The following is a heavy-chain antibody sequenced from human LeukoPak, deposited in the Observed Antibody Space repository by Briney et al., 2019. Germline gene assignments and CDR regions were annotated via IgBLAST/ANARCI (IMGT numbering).Heavy chain of an antibody. V-gene: IGHV4-39*01. J-gene: IGHJ4*02. CDR2: IYYSGST. D-gene: IGHD3-10*01. CDR1: GGPISSSSYY. Sequence: SETLSLTCTVSGGPISSSSYYWDWIRQPPGKGLEWIGSIYYSGSTYYNPSLKSRVTISVDTSKNQFSLRLSSVTAADTAVYYCAIQYASGSYHDYWGQGALVTVSS. CDR3: AIQYASGSYHDY.